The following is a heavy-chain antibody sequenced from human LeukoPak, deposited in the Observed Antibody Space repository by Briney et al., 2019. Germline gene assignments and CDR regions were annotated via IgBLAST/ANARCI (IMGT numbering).Heavy chain of an antibody. D-gene: IGHD3-10*01. V-gene: IGHV3-66*01. J-gene: IGHJ3*02. Sequence: QTGGSLRLSCAASEFSVGSNYMTWVRQAPGKGLEWVSLIYSGGSTYYADSVKGRFTISRDNSKNTLYLQMNSLRAEDTAVYYCAKTTVMVRGVNYAFDIWGQGTMVTVSS. CDR1: EFSVGSNY. CDR2: IYSGGST. CDR3: AKTTVMVRGVNYAFDI.